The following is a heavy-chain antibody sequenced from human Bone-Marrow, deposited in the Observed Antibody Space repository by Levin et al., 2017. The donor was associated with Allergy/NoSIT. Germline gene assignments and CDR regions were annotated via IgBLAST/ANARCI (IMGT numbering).Heavy chain of an antibody. CDR1: GVSITDYY. V-gene: IGHV4-59*01. CDR2: IYHTGFT. Sequence: SQTLSLTCSVSGVSITDYYWSWIRRSPGKGLEWIGYIYHTGFTKQNPSLKSRATISLDTSKSQFSLTVTSVTAADTAVYYCVRGDRAFENWSQGTLVTVSS. J-gene: IGHJ4*02. CDR3: VRGDRAFEN.